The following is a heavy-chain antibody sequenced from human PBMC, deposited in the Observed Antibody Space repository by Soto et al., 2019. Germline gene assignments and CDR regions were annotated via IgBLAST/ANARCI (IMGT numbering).Heavy chain of an antibody. CDR3: ARDRSTAARFWFTDSSSNGIDA. CDR2: ISAYNGNT. CDR1: GYTFTSYG. J-gene: IGHJ6*02. Sequence: GASVKVSCKASGYTFTSYGISWVRQAPGQGLEWMGWISAYNGNTNYAQKLQGRVTMTTDTSTSTAYMELRRLRSDDTAVYYCARDRSTAARFWFTDSSSNGIDAWGQGTTVTVSS. D-gene: IGHD6-6*01. V-gene: IGHV1-18*01.